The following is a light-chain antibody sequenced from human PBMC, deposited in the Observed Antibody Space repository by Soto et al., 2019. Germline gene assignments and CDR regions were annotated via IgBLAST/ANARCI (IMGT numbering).Light chain of an antibody. CDR1: QNVNSD. V-gene: IGKV3-15*01. CDR3: QQYSNWPPST. Sequence: EIVMTQSPATLSVSPGERATLSCRASQNVNSDLAWYQQRPGQAPRLLIYAASTRATGIPPRFSGSGSGTEFTLTISSLQSEDFAVYYCQQYSNWPPSTVGQGTRLEI. J-gene: IGKJ5*01. CDR2: AAS.